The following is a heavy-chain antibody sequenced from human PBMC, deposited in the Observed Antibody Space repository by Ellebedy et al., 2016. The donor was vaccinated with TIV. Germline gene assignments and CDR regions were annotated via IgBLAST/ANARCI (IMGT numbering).Heavy chain of an antibody. D-gene: IGHD2-15*01. Sequence: GESLKISXAASGFTFSSYWMSWVRQAPGKGLEWVTNIKQDGSEKYYVDSVKGRFTISRDNAKNSLYLQMNSLRAEDTAVYYCARDFGSHTVVVVAATPGGMDVWGQGTTVTVSS. V-gene: IGHV3-7*03. CDR1: GFTFSSYW. CDR3: ARDFGSHTVVVVAATPGGMDV. CDR2: IKQDGSEK. J-gene: IGHJ6*02.